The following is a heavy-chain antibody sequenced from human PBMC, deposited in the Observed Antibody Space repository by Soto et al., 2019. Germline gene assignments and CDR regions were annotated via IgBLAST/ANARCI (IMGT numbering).Heavy chain of an antibody. CDR2: INAGNGNT. CDR3: AREDDTIYDFWSGYSDAFDI. J-gene: IGHJ3*02. Sequence: GASVKVSCKASGYTFTSYAMHWVRQAPGQRLEWMGWINAGNGNTKYSQKFQGRVTITRDTSASTAYMELSSLRSEDTAVYYCAREDDTIYDFWSGYSDAFDIWGQGTMVTVSS. V-gene: IGHV1-3*01. D-gene: IGHD3-3*01. CDR1: GYTFTSYA.